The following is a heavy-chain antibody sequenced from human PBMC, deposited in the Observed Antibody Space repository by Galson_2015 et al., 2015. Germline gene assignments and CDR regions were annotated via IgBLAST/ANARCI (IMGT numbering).Heavy chain of an antibody. CDR1: GGSISSGSYY. Sequence: TLSLTCTVSGGSISSGSYYWSWIRQPAGKGLEWIGRIYTSGSTNFNPSLKSRVTISVDTSKNQFSLKLSSVTAADTAVYYCARKYCRTTSCYDWYLELWGHGTLVTVSS. J-gene: IGHJ2*01. V-gene: IGHV4-61*02. CDR3: ARKYCRTTSCYDWYLEL. CDR2: IYTSGST. D-gene: IGHD2-2*01.